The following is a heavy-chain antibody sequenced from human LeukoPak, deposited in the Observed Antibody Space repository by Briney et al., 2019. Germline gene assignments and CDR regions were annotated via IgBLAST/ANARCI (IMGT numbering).Heavy chain of an antibody. V-gene: IGHV3-66*01. CDR3: ARDRKQWLESGMDV. CDR2: IYSGGST. CDR1: GFTVSSNY. J-gene: IGHJ6*02. Sequence: GGSLRLSCAASGFTVSSNYMSWVRQAPGKGLEWVSVIYSGGSTYYADSVKGRFTISRDNSKNTLYLQMNSLRAEDTAVYYCARDRKQWLESGMDVWGQGTTVTVSS. D-gene: IGHD6-19*01.